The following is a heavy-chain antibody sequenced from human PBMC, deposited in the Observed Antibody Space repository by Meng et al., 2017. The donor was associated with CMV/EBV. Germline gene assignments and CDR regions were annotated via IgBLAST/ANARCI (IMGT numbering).Heavy chain of an antibody. D-gene: IGHD4-17*01. V-gene: IGHV3-53*01. J-gene: IGHJ4*02. CDR2: IYSGGST. CDR3: ARRGVTTKEFDY. CDR1: GFTVSSNY. Sequence: GESLKISCAASGFTVSSNYMSWVRQAPGKGLEWVSVIYSGGSTYYADSVKGRFTIPRDNSKNTLYLQMNSLRAEDTAVYYCARRGVTTKEFDYWGQGTLVTVSS.